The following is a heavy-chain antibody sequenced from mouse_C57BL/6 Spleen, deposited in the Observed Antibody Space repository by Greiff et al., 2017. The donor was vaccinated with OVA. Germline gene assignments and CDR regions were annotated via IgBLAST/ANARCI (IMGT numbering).Heavy chain of an antibody. CDR2: IDPSDSYT. Sequence: VQLQQPGAELVMPGASVKLSCKASGYTFTSYWMHWVKQRPGQGLEWIGEIDPSDSYTNYNQKFKGKSTLTVDKSSSTAYMQLSSLTSEDSAVYYCATRLGAMDYWGQGTSVTVSS. D-gene: IGHD4-1*01. J-gene: IGHJ4*01. CDR1: GYTFTSYW. CDR3: ATRLGAMDY. V-gene: IGHV1-69*01.